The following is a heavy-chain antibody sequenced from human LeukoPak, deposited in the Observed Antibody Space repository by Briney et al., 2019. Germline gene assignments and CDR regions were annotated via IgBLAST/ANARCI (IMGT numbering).Heavy chain of an antibody. Sequence: ASVKVSCKASGYTFTGYYMHWVRQAPGQGLEWMGWINPNSGGTNYAQKFQGRVTMTRDTSISTAYMELSRLRSDDTAVYYCARPPTNVDTAMAYHYYGMDVWGQGTTVTVSS. V-gene: IGHV1-2*02. CDR2: INPNSGGT. CDR1: GYTFTGYY. J-gene: IGHJ6*02. CDR3: ARPPTNVDTAMAYHYYGMDV. D-gene: IGHD5-18*01.